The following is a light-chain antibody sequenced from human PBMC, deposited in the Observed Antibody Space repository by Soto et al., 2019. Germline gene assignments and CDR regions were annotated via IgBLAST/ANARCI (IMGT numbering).Light chain of an antibody. CDR2: EDN. CDR3: QSYDSSNQGV. V-gene: IGLV6-57*04. J-gene: IGLJ6*01. CDR1: SVSIASNY. Sequence: NFMLTQPHSVSESPGKTVTISCTRSSVSIASNYVQWYQQRPGSAPTTVIYEDNQRPSGVPDRFSGSIDSSSNSASLTISGLKTEDEADYYCQSYDSSNQGVFGSGTQLTVL.